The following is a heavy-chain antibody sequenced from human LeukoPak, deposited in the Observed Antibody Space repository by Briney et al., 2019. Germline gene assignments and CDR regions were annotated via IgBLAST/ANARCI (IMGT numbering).Heavy chain of an antibody. CDR2: ISTYNGNT. V-gene: IGHV1-18*01. CDR3: ARAERGYDILTGYSRYYFDY. Sequence: GASVKVSCKASGYTFTSYGISWVRQAPGQGLERMGWISTYNGNTNYAQRLQGRVTMTTDTSTSTAYMELRSLRSDDTAVYYCARAERGYDILTGYSRYYFDYWGQGTLVIVSS. CDR1: GYTFTSYG. J-gene: IGHJ4*02. D-gene: IGHD3-9*01.